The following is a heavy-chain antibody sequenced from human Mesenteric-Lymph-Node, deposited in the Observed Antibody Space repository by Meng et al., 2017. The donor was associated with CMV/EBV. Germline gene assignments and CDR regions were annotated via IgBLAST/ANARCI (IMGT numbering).Heavy chain of an antibody. CDR1: GFTFGSYW. CDR3: VRGWSGSYDY. J-gene: IGHJ4*02. V-gene: IGHV3-74*01. CDR2: VDSDGSSA. Sequence: GESLKISCAASGFTFGSYWMHWVRQAPGKGLVWVSRVDSDGSSAIYADSVKGRFTVSRDNAKNTLYLQMNSLRAEDTAVYYCVRGWSGSYDYWGQGTLVTVSS. D-gene: IGHD1-26*01.